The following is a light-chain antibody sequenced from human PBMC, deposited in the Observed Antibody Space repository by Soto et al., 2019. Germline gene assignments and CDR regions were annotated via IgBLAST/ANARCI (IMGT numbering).Light chain of an antibody. CDR3: AAWDDSLNGYV. CDR2: SNN. Sequence: QSVLTQSPSASGTPGQRVTLSCSEGSSHIGGNTVNWYQQLPATAPKLLIYSNNQRPSGVPDRFSGSKSGTSASLAISGLQSEDEADYYCAAWDDSLNGYVFGTGTKVTVL. CDR1: SSHIGGNT. J-gene: IGLJ1*01. V-gene: IGLV1-44*01.